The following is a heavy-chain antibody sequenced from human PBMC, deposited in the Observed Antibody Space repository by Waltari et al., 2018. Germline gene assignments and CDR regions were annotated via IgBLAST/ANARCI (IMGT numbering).Heavy chain of an antibody. J-gene: IGHJ4*02. CDR1: GFPFSSYG. Sequence: QVQLVESGGGVVQPGRSLRLSCAASGFPFSSYGMHWVRQAPGKGLEWVAVIWYDGSNKYYADSVKGRFTISRDNSKNTLYLQMNSLRAEDTAVYYCARDRPSGAMVPDVWGQGTLVTVSS. D-gene: IGHD5-18*01. V-gene: IGHV3-33*01. CDR3: ARDRPSGAMVPDV. CDR2: IWYDGSNK.